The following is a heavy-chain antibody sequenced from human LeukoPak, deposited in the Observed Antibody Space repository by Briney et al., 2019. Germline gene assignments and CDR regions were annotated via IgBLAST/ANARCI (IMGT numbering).Heavy chain of an antibody. Sequence: PGGSLRLSCADSGFLFSDFIDHTMVWVRQAPGKGLEWVLYISSSSTSISYADSVRGRFSISRDNAQRSLYLHMNSLRDEDTAVYYCAREFSVVGNFDYWGQGTLVIVSS. V-gene: IGHV3-21*01. CDR3: AREFSVVGNFDY. D-gene: IGHD2-21*01. CDR2: ISSSSTSI. J-gene: IGHJ4*02. CDR1: GFLFSDFIDHT.